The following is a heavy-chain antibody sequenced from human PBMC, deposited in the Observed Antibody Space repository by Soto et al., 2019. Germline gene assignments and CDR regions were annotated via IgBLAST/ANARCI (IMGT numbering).Heavy chain of an antibody. Sequence: SVKVTCKASGGTFSSYAISWVRQAPGQGLEWMGGIIPIFGTANYAQKFQGRVTITAAESTSTAYMELSSLRSEDTAVYYCARSSSWYYYYYRMDVWGQGTTVTVSS. D-gene: IGHD6-13*01. CDR1: GGTFSSYA. CDR3: ARSSSWYYYYYRMDV. V-gene: IGHV1-69*13. J-gene: IGHJ6*01. CDR2: IIPIFGTA.